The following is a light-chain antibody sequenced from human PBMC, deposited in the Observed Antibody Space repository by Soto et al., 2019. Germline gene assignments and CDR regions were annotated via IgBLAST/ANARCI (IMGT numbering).Light chain of an antibody. CDR2: SAS. CDR1: QNINSY. J-gene: IGKJ4*01. V-gene: IGKV1-39*01. Sequence: DIQMTQSPSSLSASVGDRVTITCRASQNINSYLNWYQQKPGKSPRLLIYSASNLQTGVPSGFSGSGSGTDFTLTISSLQTEDFATHYCQQTQSFPLTFGGGTKVEI. CDR3: QQTQSFPLT.